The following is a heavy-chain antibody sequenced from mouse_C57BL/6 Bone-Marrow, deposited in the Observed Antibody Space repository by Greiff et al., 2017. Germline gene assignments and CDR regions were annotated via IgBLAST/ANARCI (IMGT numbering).Heavy chain of an antibody. CDR3: ARRWLLPDY. J-gene: IGHJ2*01. V-gene: IGHV1-61*01. D-gene: IGHD2-3*01. Sequence: QVPLQQPGAELVRPGSSVKLSCKASGYTFTSYWMDWVKQRPGQGLEWIGNIYPSDSENHYNQKFKDKATLTVDKSSSTAYIQLSSLTSEDSAVYYCARRWLLPDYWGQGTTLTVSS. CDR2: IYPSDSEN. CDR1: GYTFTSYW.